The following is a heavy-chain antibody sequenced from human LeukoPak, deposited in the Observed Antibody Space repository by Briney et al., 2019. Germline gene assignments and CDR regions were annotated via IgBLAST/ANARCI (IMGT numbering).Heavy chain of an antibody. CDR1: GFTFSSYG. D-gene: IGHD4-23*01. Sequence: QPGGSLRLSCAASGFTFSSYGMHWVRQAPGKGLEWVAFIRYDGSNKYYADSVKGRFTISRDNSKNTLYLQMNSLRAEDTAVYYCAKALVTTLINTYQIDFWGQGTLVTVSS. CDR3: AKALVTTLINTYQIDF. CDR2: IRYDGSNK. J-gene: IGHJ4*02. V-gene: IGHV3-30*02.